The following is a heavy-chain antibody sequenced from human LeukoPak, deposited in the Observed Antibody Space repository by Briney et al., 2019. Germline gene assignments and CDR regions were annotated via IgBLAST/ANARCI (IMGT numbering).Heavy chain of an antibody. CDR3: AKEMLGTRWITYDS. J-gene: IGHJ4*02. Sequence: GGSLRLSCAASGFTFSSYSMNWVRQAPGKGLEWVSLINRDGGRTFYADSVKGRFTISRDNNKNSLYLQMNSLRTDDTALYYCAKEMLGTRWITYDSWGQGTLVTVSS. CDR2: INRDGGRT. CDR1: GFTFSSYS. D-gene: IGHD5-12*01. V-gene: IGHV3-43*01.